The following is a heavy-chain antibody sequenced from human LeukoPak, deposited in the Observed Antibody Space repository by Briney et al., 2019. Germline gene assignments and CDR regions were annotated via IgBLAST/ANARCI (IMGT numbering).Heavy chain of an antibody. Sequence: SETLCLTCAVYGGSFSGYYWSWIRQHPGGDLEWIGCIYHSGSTYYSPSLKSRLTISLDTSQNQFSLRLTSVTAADTAVYYCARDHSGNWFDPWGQGTLVTVSS. D-gene: IGHD3-10*01. CDR1: GGSFSGYY. CDR3: ARDHSGNWFDP. J-gene: IGHJ5*02. V-gene: IGHV4-34*09. CDR2: IYHSGST.